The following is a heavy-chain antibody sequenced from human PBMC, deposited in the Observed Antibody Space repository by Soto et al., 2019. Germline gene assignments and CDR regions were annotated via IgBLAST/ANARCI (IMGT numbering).Heavy chain of an antibody. CDR3: TSGDYSNHEYSFVY. D-gene: IGHD4-4*01. CDR2: IKSKTDGGTT. Sequence: GGSLRLTCAAYGFTFSNAWMSWVRKAPGKGLAWVGRIKSKTDGGTTDYAAHVKDRFTISRDDSKNTMYLQMNSLKTEDPPVYYFTSGDYSNHEYSFVYGGQGTLFIVSS. CDR1: GFTFSNAW. V-gene: IGHV3-15*01. J-gene: IGHJ4*02.